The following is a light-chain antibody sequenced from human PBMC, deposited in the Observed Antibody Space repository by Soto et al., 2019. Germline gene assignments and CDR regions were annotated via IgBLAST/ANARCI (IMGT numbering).Light chain of an antibody. CDR2: DAS. Sequence: EIVLTQSPATLSLSPGERATLFCRASQSVSSYLAWYQQKPGQAPRLLIYDASNRATGIPARFSGSGSGTDVTLTISSLEPEDFAVYYCQQRSNWPRTFGPGTKVDIK. CDR1: QSVSSY. CDR3: QQRSNWPRT. V-gene: IGKV3-11*01. J-gene: IGKJ3*01.